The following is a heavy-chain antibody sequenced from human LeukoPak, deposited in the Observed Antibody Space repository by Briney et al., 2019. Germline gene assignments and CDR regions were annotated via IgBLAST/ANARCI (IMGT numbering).Heavy chain of an antibody. J-gene: IGHJ4*02. CDR3: ARDEDSNYYYFDY. Sequence: GGSLRLSCAASGFTFSGYWMHWVRQAPGKGLEWVAVIWYDGSNKYYADSVKGRFTISRDNSKNTLYLQMNSLRAEDTAVYYCARDEDSNYYYFDYWGQGTLATVSS. CDR1: GFTFSGYW. D-gene: IGHD4-11*01. V-gene: IGHV3-33*08. CDR2: IWYDGSNK.